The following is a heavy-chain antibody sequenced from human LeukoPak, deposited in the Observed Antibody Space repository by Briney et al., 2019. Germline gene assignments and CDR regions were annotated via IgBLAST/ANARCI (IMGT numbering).Heavy chain of an antibody. J-gene: IGHJ5*02. CDR1: GGSISSSSYY. Sequence: PSETLSLTCTVSGGSISSSSYYWGWIRQPPGKGLEWIGSIYYSGSTYYNPSLKSRVTISVDTSKNQFSLKLSSVTAADTAVYYCARPHMTSGYYVGWFDPWGQGTLVTVSS. CDR3: ARPHMTSGYYVGWFDP. CDR2: IYYSGST. D-gene: IGHD3-22*01. V-gene: IGHV4-39*01.